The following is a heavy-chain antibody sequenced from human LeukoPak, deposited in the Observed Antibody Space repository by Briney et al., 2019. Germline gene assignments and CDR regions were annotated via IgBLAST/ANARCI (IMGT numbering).Heavy chain of an antibody. CDR2: ISGSGGST. D-gene: IGHD6-19*01. V-gene: IGHV3-23*01. CDR3: AKISEAVAGTEGFDFDY. J-gene: IGHJ4*02. Sequence: GGSLRLSCAASGFTFSSYAMSWVRQAPGKGLEWVSAISGSGGSTYYADSVKGRFTISRDNSKNTLYLQMNSLRAEDTAVYYCAKISEAVAGTEGFDFDYWGQGTLVTVSS. CDR1: GFTFSSYA.